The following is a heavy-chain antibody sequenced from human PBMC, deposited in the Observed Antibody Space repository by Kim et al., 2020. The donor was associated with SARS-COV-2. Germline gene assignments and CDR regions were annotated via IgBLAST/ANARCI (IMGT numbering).Heavy chain of an antibody. Sequence: SETLSLTCTVSGGSISSGGYYWSWIRQHPGKGLEWIGYIYYSGSTYYNPSLKSRVTISVDTSKNQFSLKLSSVTAADTAVYYCAREWAQRGYGDSNMYWYFDLWGRGTLVTVSS. D-gene: IGHD4-17*01. CDR3: AREWAQRGYGDSNMYWYFDL. V-gene: IGHV4-31*03. J-gene: IGHJ2*01. CDR2: IYYSGST. CDR1: GGSISSGGYY.